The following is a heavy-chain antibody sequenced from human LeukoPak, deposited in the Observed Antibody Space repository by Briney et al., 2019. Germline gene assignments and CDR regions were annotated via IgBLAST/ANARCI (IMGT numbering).Heavy chain of an antibody. J-gene: IGHJ6*02. CDR1: GFTFSGSA. Sequence: PGGSLRLSCAASGFTFSGSAMHWVRQASGKGLEWVGRIRSKANSYATAYAASVKGRFTISRDDSKNTAYLQMNSLKTEDTAVYYCTSSGWFISGYYYGMDVWGQGTTVTVSS. CDR3: TSSGWFISGYYYGMDV. D-gene: IGHD6-19*01. V-gene: IGHV3-73*01. CDR2: IRSKANSYAT.